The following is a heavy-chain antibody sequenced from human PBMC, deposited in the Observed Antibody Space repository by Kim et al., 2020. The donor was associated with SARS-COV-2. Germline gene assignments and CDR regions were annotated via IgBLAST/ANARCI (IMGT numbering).Heavy chain of an antibody. CDR2: TFYRSTWFN. D-gene: IGHD2-15*01. J-gene: IGHJ4*02. V-gene: IGHV6-1*01. Sequence: SQTLSLTCAISGDSVSSTSVAWNWIRQSPSRGLEWLGRTFYRSTWFNDYALSVKSRITINPDTSKNQFSLQLNSETPEDTAVYYCARDYSHSGIYFDYWGQGTLVTVSS. CDR3: ARDYSHSGIYFDY. CDR1: GDSVSSTSVA.